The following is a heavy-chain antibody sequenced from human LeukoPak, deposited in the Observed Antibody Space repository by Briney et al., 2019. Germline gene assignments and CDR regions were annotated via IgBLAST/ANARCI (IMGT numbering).Heavy chain of an antibody. CDR1: GFTFDDYG. V-gene: IGHV3-20*04. Sequence: GGSLRLSCAASGFTFDDYGMSWVRQAPGKGLEWVSGINWNGGSTGYADSVKGRFTISRDNAKNSLYLQMNSLRAEDTALYYCARALLGGSYYYNYYMDVWGKGTTVTVS. CDR2: INWNGGST. CDR3: ARALLGGSYYYNYYMDV. D-gene: IGHD1-26*01. J-gene: IGHJ6*03.